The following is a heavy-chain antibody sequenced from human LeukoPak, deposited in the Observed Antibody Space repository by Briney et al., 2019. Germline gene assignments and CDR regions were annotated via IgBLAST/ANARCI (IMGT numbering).Heavy chain of an antibody. J-gene: IGHJ4*02. D-gene: IGHD5-18*01. V-gene: IGHV3-23*01. CDR1: GFTFSSYA. CDR3: AATGGIQLWLLYYFDY. Sequence: GGSLRLSCAASGFTFSSYAMSWVRQAPGKGLEWVSAISGSGGSTYYADSVKGRFTISRDNSKNTLYLQMNSLRAEDTAVYYCAATGGIQLWLLYYFDYWGQGTLVTVSS. CDR2: ISGSGGST.